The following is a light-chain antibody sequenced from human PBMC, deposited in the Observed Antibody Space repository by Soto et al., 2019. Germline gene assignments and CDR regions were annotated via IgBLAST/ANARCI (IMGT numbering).Light chain of an antibody. Sequence: QSALTQPASVSGSPGQSITISCTGTSSDIGTYNYVSWYQQHPGRVPKLIIHDVSNRPSGISNRFSGSKSGNTASLTISGLQAEDEADYYCSSYTIAIVLFGGGTKVTVL. V-gene: IGLV2-14*03. CDR1: SSDIGTYNY. CDR2: DVS. CDR3: SSYTIAIVL. J-gene: IGLJ2*01.